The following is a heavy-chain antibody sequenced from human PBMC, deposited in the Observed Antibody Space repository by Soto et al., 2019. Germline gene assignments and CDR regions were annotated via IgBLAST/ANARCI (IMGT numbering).Heavy chain of an antibody. CDR3: RSSSRYSTDV. D-gene: IGHD6-13*01. CDR1: GGSITSSFY. V-gene: IGHV4-39*01. J-gene: IGHJ6*02. Sequence: QLQLQESGPGLVKPSETLSLSCTVSGGSITSSFYWGWIRQPPGKGLEWIGSIYGTGNTYYNPCLKGRVTISASPSKNRFSLNLISVNAADTAVYYCRSSSRYSTDVWGQGATVTVSS. CDR2: IYGTGNT.